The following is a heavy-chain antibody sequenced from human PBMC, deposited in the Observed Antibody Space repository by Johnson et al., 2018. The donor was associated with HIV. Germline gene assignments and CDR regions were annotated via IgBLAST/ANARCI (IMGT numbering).Heavy chain of an antibody. J-gene: IGHJ3*02. CDR1: GFTFSNAW. CDR2: IKSKTDGGTT. V-gene: IGHV3-15*01. CDR3: TTAIVGALINAFDI. Sequence: EVQLVESGGGLVKPGGSLRLSCAASGFTFSNAWMSWVRQAPGKGLEWVGRIKSKTDGGTTDYAAPVKGRFTISRDDSKNTLYLQMNSLKTEDTAVYYCTTAIVGALINAFDIWGQGTMVTVSS. D-gene: IGHD1-26*01.